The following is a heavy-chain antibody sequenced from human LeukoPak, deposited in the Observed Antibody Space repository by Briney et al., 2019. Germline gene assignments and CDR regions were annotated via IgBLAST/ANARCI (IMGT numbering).Heavy chain of an antibody. CDR1: GFTFEKSV. CDR2: IRTRASGGTT. J-gene: IGHJ4*02. V-gene: IGHV3-49*04. Sequence: GGSLRLSCTVSGFTFEKSVINWVRQAPGKGLEWVGFIRTRASGGTTEYAASVQGRFTISRDDSKSIAYLQMNALKTEDTAIYYCTRYSFWGQGTLVTVSS. CDR3: TRYSF. D-gene: IGHD2-15*01.